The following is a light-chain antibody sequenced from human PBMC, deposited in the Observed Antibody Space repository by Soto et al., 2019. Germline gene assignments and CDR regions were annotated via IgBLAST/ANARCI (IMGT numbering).Light chain of an antibody. CDR1: QSVDND. V-gene: IGKV3D-15*01. Sequence: DIVMTQSPATLSVSPGDRATLSCRASQSVDNDLAWYQQKPGQPPRLLIYDASTMATGIPARFSGSQSGTEFTLTISSLLSEDFAVYFCQQYNNWPLTFGGGTKVETK. CDR2: DAS. J-gene: IGKJ4*01. CDR3: QQYNNWPLT.